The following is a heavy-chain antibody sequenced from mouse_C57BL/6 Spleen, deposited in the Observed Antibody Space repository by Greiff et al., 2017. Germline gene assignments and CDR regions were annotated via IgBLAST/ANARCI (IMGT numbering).Heavy chain of an antibody. D-gene: IGHD1-1*01. CDR1: GYSFTGYY. J-gene: IGHJ2*01. CDR3: ARLLYYYGSSYNYFDY. Sequence: VQLQQSGPELVKPGASVKISCKASGYSFTGYYMNWVKQSPEKSLEWIGEINPSTGGTTYNQKFKAKATVTVDKSSSTAYMQLKSLTSEDSAVYYCARLLYYYGSSYNYFDYWGQGTTLTVSS. CDR2: INPSTGGT. V-gene: IGHV1-42*01.